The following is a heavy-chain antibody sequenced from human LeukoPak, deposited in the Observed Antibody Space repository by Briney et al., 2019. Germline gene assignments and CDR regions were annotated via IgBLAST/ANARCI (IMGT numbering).Heavy chain of an antibody. J-gene: IGHJ4*02. Sequence: PPDTLSLTCTVSGGSISSVGYYWSWIRQHPGKGLEWIGYIYYSGSTYYNPSLKSRVTISVDTSKNQFSLKLSSVTAADTAVYYCARVPGDTAMVTYYFDYWGQGTLVTVSS. V-gene: IGHV4-31*03. CDR2: IYYSGST. CDR1: GGSISSVGYY. CDR3: ARVPGDTAMVTYYFDY. D-gene: IGHD5-18*01.